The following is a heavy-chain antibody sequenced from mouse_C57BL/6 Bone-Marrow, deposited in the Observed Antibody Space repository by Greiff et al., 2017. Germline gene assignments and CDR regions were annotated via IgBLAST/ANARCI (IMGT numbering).Heavy chain of an antibody. Sequence: EVQLQQSGAELVRPGASVKLSCTASGFNIKDDYMHWVKQRPEQGLEWIGWIDPENGDTEYASKFQGKATITADPSSNTAYLQLSSLTSEDTAVYYCTTLFITTFWGQGTTLTVSS. CDR2: IDPENGDT. CDR3: TTLFITTF. V-gene: IGHV14-4*01. CDR1: GFNIKDDY. J-gene: IGHJ2*01. D-gene: IGHD1-1*01.